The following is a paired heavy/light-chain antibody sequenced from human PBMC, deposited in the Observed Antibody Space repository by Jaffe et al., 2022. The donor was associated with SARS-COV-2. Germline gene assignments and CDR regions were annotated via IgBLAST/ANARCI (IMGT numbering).Heavy chain of an antibody. J-gene: IGHJ4*02. CDR2: ISGSGGSR. CDR3: AKDILASYGYSDY. D-gene: IGHD5-18*01. CDR1: GFTFTGYA. V-gene: IGHV3-23*01. Sequence: EVQLLESGGGLVQPGGSLRLSCAASGFTFTGYAMTWVRQAPGKGLEWLSAISGSGGSRYYADSVKGRFTISRDNSKNTLYLQMNSLRAEDTAIYYCAKDILASYGYSDYWGQGTLVTVSS.
Light chain of an antibody. CDR3: QQYDDLPPFT. V-gene: IGKV1-33*01. J-gene: IGKJ3*01. Sequence: DIQMTQSPSSLSAPVGDRVTITCQASQDISNYLNWYQQRPGKAPKLLISDASNLETGVPSRFSGSGSGTDFSFTISSLQPEDVATYYCQQYDDLPPFTFGPGTKVDI. CDR1: QDISNY. CDR2: DAS.